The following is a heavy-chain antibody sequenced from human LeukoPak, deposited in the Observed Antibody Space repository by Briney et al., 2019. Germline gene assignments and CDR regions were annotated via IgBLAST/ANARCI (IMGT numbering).Heavy chain of an antibody. CDR2: IYYSGST. Sequence: SETLSLTCTVSGGSISSYYWSWIRQPPGKGLEWIGYIYYSGSTNYNPSLKSRVTISADTSKNQFSLKLSSVTAADTAVYYCARAHCSSTSCYGGGWDYYYYYMDVWGKGTTVTVSS. D-gene: IGHD2-2*01. V-gene: IGHV4-59*01. CDR1: GGSISSYY. J-gene: IGHJ6*03. CDR3: ARAHCSSTSCYGGGWDYYYYYMDV.